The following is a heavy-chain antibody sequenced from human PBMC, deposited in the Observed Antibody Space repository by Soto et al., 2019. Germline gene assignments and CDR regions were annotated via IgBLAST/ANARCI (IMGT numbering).Heavy chain of an antibody. Sequence: SETLSLTCAVYGGSFSGYYWSWIRQPPGKGLEWIGYIYYSGSTNYNPSLKSRVTISVDTSKNQFSLKLSSVTAADTAVYYCARVWGGAFHFWCPGTLVTVSS. CDR2: IYYSGST. J-gene: IGHJ3*01. V-gene: IGHV4-59*01. CDR1: GGSFSGYY. CDR3: ARVWGGAFHF. D-gene: IGHD3-10*01.